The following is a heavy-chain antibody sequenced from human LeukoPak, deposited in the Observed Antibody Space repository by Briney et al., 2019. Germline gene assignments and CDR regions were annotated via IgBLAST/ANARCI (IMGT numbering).Heavy chain of an antibody. CDR1: GGSFSGYY. V-gene: IGHV4-34*01. J-gene: IGHJ4*02. Sequence: SETLSLTCAVYGGSFSGYYWSWIRQPPGKGLEWLGEISHSGGTNDNPPLKSRVTISVDTSKNQFSLKLSSVTAADTAVYYCARGRSIIAARPVDYWGQGTLVTVSS. CDR2: ISHSGGT. CDR3: ARGRSIIAARPVDY. D-gene: IGHD6-6*01.